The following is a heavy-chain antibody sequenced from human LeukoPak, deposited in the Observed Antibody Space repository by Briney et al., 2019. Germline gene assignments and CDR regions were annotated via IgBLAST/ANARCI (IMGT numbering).Heavy chain of an antibody. Sequence: ASVKVSCKASGYTFTGYYMHWVRQATGQGLEWMGRINPNSGGTNYAQKFQGRVTMTRDTSISTAYMELSRLRSDDTAVYYCARDFDAVYYYYGMDVWGQGTTVTVSS. CDR1: GYTFTGYY. D-gene: IGHD3-9*01. V-gene: IGHV1-2*06. CDR3: ARDFDAVYYYYGMDV. CDR2: INPNSGGT. J-gene: IGHJ6*02.